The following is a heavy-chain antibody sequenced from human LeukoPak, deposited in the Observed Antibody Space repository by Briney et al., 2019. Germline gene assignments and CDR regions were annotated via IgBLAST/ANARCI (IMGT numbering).Heavy chain of an antibody. V-gene: IGHV1-18*01. J-gene: IGHJ4*02. CDR1: SYTFTNYA. Sequence: ASVKVSCKASSYTFTNYAFTWVRQAPGQGLEWMGWISAYNGNTNYAQKLQGRVTMTTDTSTSTAYMELRSLRSDDTAVYYCARATATGATKGFDYWGQGTLVTVSS. D-gene: IGHD1-26*01. CDR3: ARATATGATKGFDY. CDR2: ISAYNGNT.